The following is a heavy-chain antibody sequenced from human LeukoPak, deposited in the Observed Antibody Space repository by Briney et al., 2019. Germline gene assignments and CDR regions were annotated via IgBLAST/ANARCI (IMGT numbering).Heavy chain of an antibody. D-gene: IGHD1-26*01. CDR3: ARHGSPSANRFDP. CDR1: GGSFSGYY. J-gene: IGHJ5*02. CDR2: INHSGST. Sequence: PSETLSLTCAVYGGSFSGYYWSWIRQPPGKGLEWIGEINHSGSTNYNPSLKSRVTISVDTSKNQFSLKLSSVTAADTAVYYCARHGSPSANRFDPWGQGTLVTVSS. V-gene: IGHV4-34*01.